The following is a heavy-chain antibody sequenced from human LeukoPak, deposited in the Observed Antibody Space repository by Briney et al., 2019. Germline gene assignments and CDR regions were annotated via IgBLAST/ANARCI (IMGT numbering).Heavy chain of an antibody. CDR1: GYTFTAYL. Sequence: GASVKVSCEASGYTFTAYLLHWVRQAPGQGLEWMGWINPNRGETDYAQKFQGRVTMTRDTSISTAYMELSRLRSDDTAVYYCARVAYYYDSSGFNWFDPWGQGTLVTVSS. CDR3: ARVAYYYDSSGFNWFDP. J-gene: IGHJ5*02. V-gene: IGHV1-2*02. CDR2: INPNRGET. D-gene: IGHD3-22*01.